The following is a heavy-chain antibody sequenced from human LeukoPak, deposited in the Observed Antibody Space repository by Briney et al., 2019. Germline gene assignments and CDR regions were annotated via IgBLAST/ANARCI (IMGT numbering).Heavy chain of an antibody. D-gene: IGHD6-19*01. CDR3: ARAGWYRWDY. J-gene: IGHJ4*02. Sequence: GGSLRLSCAASGFTFSSYGMHWVRQAPGKGLEWVSRINSDGTTTNYADSVKGRFTISRDNAKNTLYLQMNTLRVEDTAVYYCARAGWYRWDYWGQGTLVTVSS. CDR1: GFTFSSYG. CDR2: INSDGTTT. V-gene: IGHV3-74*01.